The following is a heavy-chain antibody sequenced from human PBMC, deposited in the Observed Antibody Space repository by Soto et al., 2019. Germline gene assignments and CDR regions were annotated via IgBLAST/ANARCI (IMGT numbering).Heavy chain of an antibody. CDR2: IIPIFGTA. CDR3: ARDLYCGGDCSHGFDY. V-gene: IGHV1-69*01. J-gene: IGHJ4*02. D-gene: IGHD2-21*02. Sequence: QVQLVQSGAEVKKPGSSVKVSCKASGGTFSSYAISWVRQAPGQRLEWMGGIIPIFGTANYAQKFQGRVTITADESTSTAYMELSSLRSEDTAVYYCARDLYCGGDCSHGFDYWGQGTLVTVSS. CDR1: GGTFSSYA.